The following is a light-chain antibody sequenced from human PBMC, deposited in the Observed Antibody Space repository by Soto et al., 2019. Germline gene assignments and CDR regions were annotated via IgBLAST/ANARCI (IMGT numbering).Light chain of an antibody. CDR2: EVS. Sequence: QSALAQPASVSGSPGQSITISCTGTSSDVGGYNYVSWYQQHPGKAPKLMIYEVSNRPSGVSNRFSGSKSGNTASLTISGLQAEDEADYYCSSYTSSSTXVFGTGTKVT. V-gene: IGLV2-14*01. CDR3: SSYTSSSTXV. CDR1: SSDVGGYNY. J-gene: IGLJ1*01.